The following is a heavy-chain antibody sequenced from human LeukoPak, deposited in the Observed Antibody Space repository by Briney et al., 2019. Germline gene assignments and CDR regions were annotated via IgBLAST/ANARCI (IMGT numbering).Heavy chain of an antibody. Sequence: PGGSLRLSCAASGFTFSAYAMSWVRQAPGKGLEWVSAISHNSDSTTYADSVKGRFTLSRDNSENTLYLQMNNLRAEDTALYYCAKAWGSYDSSLRGHFDFWSQGTLVTVSS. CDR2: ISHNSDST. V-gene: IGHV3-23*01. J-gene: IGHJ4*02. CDR1: GFTFSAYA. D-gene: IGHD3-22*01. CDR3: AKAWGSYDSSLRGHFDF.